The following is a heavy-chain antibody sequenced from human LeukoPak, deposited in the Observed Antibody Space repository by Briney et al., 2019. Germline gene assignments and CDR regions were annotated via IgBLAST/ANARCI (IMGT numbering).Heavy chain of an antibody. CDR2: IYYSGST. D-gene: IGHD2-2*01. J-gene: IGHJ4*02. Sequence: SETLSLTCTVSGGSISSYYWSWIRQPPGKGLEWIGYIYYSGSTNYNPSLKSRVTISVDTSKNQFSLKLSSVTAADTAVYYCARVRDDIVVVPAAPEALDYWGQGTLVTVSS. CDR3: ARVRDDIVVVPAAPEALDY. CDR1: GGSISSYY. V-gene: IGHV4-59*01.